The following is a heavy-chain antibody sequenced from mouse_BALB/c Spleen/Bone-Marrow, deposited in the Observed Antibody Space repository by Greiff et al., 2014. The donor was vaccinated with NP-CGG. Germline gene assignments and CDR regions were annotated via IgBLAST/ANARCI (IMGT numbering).Heavy chain of an antibody. V-gene: IGHV1-14*01. J-gene: IGHJ1*01. CDR3: AKGGYYGTSLYWYFDV. CDR1: GYTFTSYV. D-gene: IGHD1-1*01. CDR2: INPYNDGT. Sequence: VQLQQSGPELVKPGASVKMSCKASGYTFTSYVIHWVKQKPGQGLEWIGYINPYNDGTKYNERFKGKATLTSDKSSSTAYMELNSLTSEDSAVYYCAKGGYYGTSLYWYFDVWGAGTTVTVSS.